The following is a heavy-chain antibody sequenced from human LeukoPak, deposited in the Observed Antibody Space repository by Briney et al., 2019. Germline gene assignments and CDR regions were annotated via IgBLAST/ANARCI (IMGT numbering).Heavy chain of an antibody. CDR3: ARAPSGWSDYWYFDL. V-gene: IGHV3-30*03. Sequence: PGGSLRLSCAASGFTFSSYAMHWVRQVPGKGLEWVALISYDGSNKYYADSVKGRFTISRDNSENTLYLQMTSLRAEDTAVFYCARAPSGWSDYWYFDLWGRGTLVTVSS. CDR2: ISYDGSNK. J-gene: IGHJ2*01. CDR1: GFTFSSYA. D-gene: IGHD6-19*01.